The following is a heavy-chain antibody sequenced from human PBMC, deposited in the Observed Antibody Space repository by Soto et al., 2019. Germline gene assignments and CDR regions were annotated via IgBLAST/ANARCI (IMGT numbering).Heavy chain of an antibody. Sequence: LRLSCAASGFTFDDYAMHWVRQAPGKGLEWVSGISWNSGSIGYADSVKGRFTISRDNAKNSLYLQMNSLRAEDTALYYCAKVRIAAAGSRHYYYGMDVWGQGTTVTVSS. J-gene: IGHJ6*02. V-gene: IGHV3-9*01. D-gene: IGHD6-13*01. CDR1: GFTFDDYA. CDR2: ISWNSGSI. CDR3: AKVRIAAAGSRHYYYGMDV.